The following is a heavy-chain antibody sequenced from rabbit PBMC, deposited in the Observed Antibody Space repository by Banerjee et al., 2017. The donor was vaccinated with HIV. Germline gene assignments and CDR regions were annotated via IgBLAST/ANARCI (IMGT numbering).Heavy chain of an antibody. V-gene: IGHV1S45*01. D-gene: IGHD4-1*01. CDR2: INTISGDT. Sequence: QEQLVESGGGLVQPEGSLTLTCTASGFSFSRYHICWVRQAPGKGLEWIACINTISGDTVYATWAKGRFTISKTSSTTVTLQMTSLTAADTATYFCARDLAGAIGWNFNLWGQGTLVTVS. CDR3: ARDLAGAIGWNFNL. CDR1: GFSFSRYH. J-gene: IGHJ4*01.